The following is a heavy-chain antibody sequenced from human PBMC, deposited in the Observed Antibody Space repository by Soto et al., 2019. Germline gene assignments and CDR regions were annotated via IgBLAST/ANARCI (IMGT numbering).Heavy chain of an antibody. Sequence: QVQLQESGPGLVKPSETLSLTYTVSGGSISSGGYYWTWIRQHPGKGLEWIGYIYYSGNTYYNPSLKSRVTISVDTSKNQFSLKLSSVTAADTAVYYCARDVTGYYGSGSNPFRTFWFDPWGQGTLVTVSS. CDR3: ARDVTGYYGSGSNPFRTFWFDP. D-gene: IGHD3-10*01. CDR2: IYYSGNT. CDR1: GGSISSGGYY. V-gene: IGHV4-31*03. J-gene: IGHJ5*02.